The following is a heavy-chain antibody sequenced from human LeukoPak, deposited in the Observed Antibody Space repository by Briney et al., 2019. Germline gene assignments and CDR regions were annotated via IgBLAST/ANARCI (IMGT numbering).Heavy chain of an antibody. CDR3: ARDSASSSGWHDAFDI. J-gene: IGHJ3*02. Sequence: GGSLRLSCAASGFTVSSNYMNWVRQAPGKGLEWVSIIYNGGSTHYADSVKGRFTISRDNSKNTVYLQMNSLRVEDTAVYCCARDSASSSGWHDAFDIWGQGTMVTVSS. D-gene: IGHD6-19*01. CDR1: GFTVSSNY. CDR2: IYNGGST. V-gene: IGHV3-66*01.